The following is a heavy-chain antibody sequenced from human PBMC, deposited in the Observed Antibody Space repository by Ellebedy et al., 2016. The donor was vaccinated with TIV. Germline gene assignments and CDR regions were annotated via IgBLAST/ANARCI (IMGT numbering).Heavy chain of an antibody. D-gene: IGHD1-26*01. CDR3: ARQWDAAFDY. Sequence: SGPTLVKPTQALTLTCTFSGFSLSTSGVGVGWIRQPPGEALEWLALIYRDDDKRYRPSVKSRLTVTEDTSKNQVVLTMTNMDPVDTATYYCARQWDAAFDYWGQGTLVTVSS. J-gene: IGHJ4*02. CDR2: IYRDDDK. V-gene: IGHV2-5*02. CDR1: GFSLSTSGVG.